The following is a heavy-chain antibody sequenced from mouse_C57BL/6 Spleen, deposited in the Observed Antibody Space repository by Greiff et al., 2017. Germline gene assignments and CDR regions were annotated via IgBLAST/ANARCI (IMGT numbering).Heavy chain of an antibody. J-gene: IGHJ2*01. CDR1: GYTFTSYW. Sequence: VQLQQSGAELVKPGASVKLSCKASGYTFTSYWMQWVKQRPGQGLEWIGEIDPSYSYTNYNDKFKGKATLTVDTSSSTAYMQLSSLTSEYSAVYYCASDMERTHWGQGTTLTVSS. D-gene: IGHD1-1*02. CDR2: IDPSYSYT. CDR3: ASDMERTH. V-gene: IGHV1-50*01.